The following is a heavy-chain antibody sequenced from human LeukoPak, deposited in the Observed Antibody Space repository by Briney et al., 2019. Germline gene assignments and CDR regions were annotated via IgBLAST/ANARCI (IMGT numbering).Heavy chain of an antibody. D-gene: IGHD1-14*01. Sequence: KPSETLSLTCTVSGGSISSSSYYWGWIRQPPGKGLEWIGSIYYSGSTYYNPSLKSRVTISVDTSKNQFSLKLSSVTAADTAVYYCARNHVGAFDIWGQGTMVTVSS. CDR2: IYYSGST. CDR3: ARNHVGAFDI. J-gene: IGHJ3*02. V-gene: IGHV4-39*01. CDR1: GGSISSSSYY.